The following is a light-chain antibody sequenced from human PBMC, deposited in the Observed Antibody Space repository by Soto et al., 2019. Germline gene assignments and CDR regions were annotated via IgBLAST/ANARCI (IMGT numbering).Light chain of an antibody. CDR3: QQSYSNTQT. CDR2: VAS. Sequence: DIQMTQPPSSLSASVGDRVTITCRSSQSISTYLNWYQQKPGKAPKLLILVASTLPSGVPSRFSGSGSGTDFTLTISSLQPEDFATYYCQQSYSNTQTFGQGTKV. J-gene: IGKJ1*01. CDR1: QSISTY. V-gene: IGKV1-39*01.